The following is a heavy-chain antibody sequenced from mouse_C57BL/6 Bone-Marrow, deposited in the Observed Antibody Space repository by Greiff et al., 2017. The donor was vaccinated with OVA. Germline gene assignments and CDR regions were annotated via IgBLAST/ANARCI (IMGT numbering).Heavy chain of an antibody. CDR3: TRRALGRGFDY. Sequence: VKLQESGAELVRPGASVTLSCKASGYTFTDYEMHWVKQTPVHGLEWIGAIDPETGGTAYNQKFKGKAILTADKSSSTAYMELRSLTSEDSAVYYCTRRALGRGFDYWGQGTTLTVSS. J-gene: IGHJ2*01. CDR2: IDPETGGT. CDR1: GYTFTDYE. V-gene: IGHV1-15*01. D-gene: IGHD4-1*01.